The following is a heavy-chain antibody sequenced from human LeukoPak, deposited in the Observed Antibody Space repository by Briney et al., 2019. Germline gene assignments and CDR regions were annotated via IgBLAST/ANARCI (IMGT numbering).Heavy chain of an antibody. CDR2: INHSGST. J-gene: IGHJ4*02. Sequence: PSETLSLTCAVYGGSFSGYYWSWIRQPPGKGLEWIGEINHSGSTNYNPSLKSRVTISVDTSKNQFSLKLSSVTAADTAVYYCAREYMVRGVIITWGQGTLVTVSS. D-gene: IGHD3-10*01. CDR1: GGSFSGYY. V-gene: IGHV4-34*01. CDR3: AREYMVRGVIIT.